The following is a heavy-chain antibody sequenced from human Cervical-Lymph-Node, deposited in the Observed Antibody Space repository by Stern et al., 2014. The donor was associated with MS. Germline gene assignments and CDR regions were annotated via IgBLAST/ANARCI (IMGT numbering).Heavy chain of an antibody. CDR2: IYYSGTT. CDR3: ARATDL. Sequence: QVQLQESGPGLLRPSETLSLTCTVSGASITSYYWSWIRQPPGKGLEWIGYIYYSGTTNYNASLKGRVAISIDTSKTQFSLRLSSVTAADTVVYYCARATDLWGQGTLVTVSS. J-gene: IGHJ5*02. V-gene: IGHV4-59*01. CDR1: GASITSYY.